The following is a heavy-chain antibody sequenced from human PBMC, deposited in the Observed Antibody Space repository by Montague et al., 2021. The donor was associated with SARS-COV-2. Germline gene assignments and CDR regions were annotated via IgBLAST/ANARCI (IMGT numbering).Heavy chain of an antibody. D-gene: IGHD3-10*01. J-gene: IGHJ2*01. CDR1: GGSISSSHW. Sequence: SETLSLTCAVSGGSISSSHWWSWVRQPPGKGLAWIGEIYHSGGTNYNPSLKSRVTISIDKSKNQFSLKLSSVTAADTAVYYCAREFRTYGYGGQYWYFDLWGRGTLVTVSS. V-gene: IGHV4-4*02. CDR2: IYHSGGT. CDR3: AREFRTYGYGGQYWYFDL.